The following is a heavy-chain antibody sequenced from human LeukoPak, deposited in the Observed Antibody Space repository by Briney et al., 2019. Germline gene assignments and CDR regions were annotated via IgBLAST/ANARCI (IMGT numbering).Heavy chain of an antibody. CDR3: ARRLNGGSAFDI. J-gene: IGHJ3*02. Sequence: QPGGSLRLSCAASGFTFSDYYMSWIRQPPGKGLEWVSYISSSGSTMYYADSVKGRFTISRDNAKKSLYLQMNSLRAEDTAVFYCARRLNGGSAFDIWGQGTMVTVSS. CDR2: ISSSGSTM. D-gene: IGHD2-8*01. V-gene: IGHV3-11*01. CDR1: GFTFSDYY.